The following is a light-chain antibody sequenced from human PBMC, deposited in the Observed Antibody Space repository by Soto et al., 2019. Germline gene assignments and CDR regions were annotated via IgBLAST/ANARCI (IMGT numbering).Light chain of an antibody. CDR1: QGISSY. Sequence: DIQMTQSPSTLSASVGDRVTITCRASQGISSYLAWYQQKPGKAPKLLIYDAYSLESGVPSRFSGRRSGTEFTLTIAGLQPEDFATYYCQQYESYSPLTFGGGTKVDIK. CDR3: QQYESYSPLT. CDR2: DAY. V-gene: IGKV1-5*01. J-gene: IGKJ4*01.